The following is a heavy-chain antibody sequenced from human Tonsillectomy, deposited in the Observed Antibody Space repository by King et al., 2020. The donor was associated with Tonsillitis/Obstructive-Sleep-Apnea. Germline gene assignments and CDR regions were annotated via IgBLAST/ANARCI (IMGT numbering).Heavy chain of an antibody. D-gene: IGHD3/OR15-3a*01. Sequence: VQLVESGGGVVQPGRSLRLSCAASGFIFSSYGMHWVRQAPGKGLEWVAVISYDGSNKYYADSVKGRFTISRDNSKNTLYLQMDSLRPDDTAVYFCAKDAXVDWDYYYGMDXWGXGTTVTVS. CDR1: GFIFSSYG. CDR2: ISYDGSNK. J-gene: IGHJ6*02. CDR3: AKDAXVDWDYYYGMDX. V-gene: IGHV3-30*18.